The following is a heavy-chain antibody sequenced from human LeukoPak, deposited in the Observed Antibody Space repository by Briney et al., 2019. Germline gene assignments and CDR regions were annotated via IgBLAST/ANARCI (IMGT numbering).Heavy chain of an antibody. V-gene: IGHV4-39*07. CDR2: IYYSGST. D-gene: IGHD5-18*01. CDR1: GGSISSFNYY. CDR3: ARGVTAMVSFDY. Sequence: PSETLSLTCTVSGGSISSFNYYWGWIRQPPGKGLEWVGSIYYSGSTYYNPSLKSRVTISVDTSKNQFSLKLSSVTAADTAVYYCARGVTAMVSFDYWGQGTLVTVSS. J-gene: IGHJ4*02.